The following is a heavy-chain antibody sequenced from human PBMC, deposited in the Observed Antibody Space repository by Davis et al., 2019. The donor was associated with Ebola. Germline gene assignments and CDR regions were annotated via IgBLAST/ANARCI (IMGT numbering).Heavy chain of an antibody. Sequence: ASVKVSCKASGGTFSSYAISWVRQAPGQGLEWMGWINPNSGGTNYAQKFQGWVTMTRDTSISTAYMELSRLRSDDTAVYYCARGGAEQQDDYWGQGTLVTVSS. CDR2: INPNSGGT. J-gene: IGHJ4*02. V-gene: IGHV1-2*04. D-gene: IGHD6-13*01. CDR3: ARGGAEQQDDY. CDR1: GGTFSSYA.